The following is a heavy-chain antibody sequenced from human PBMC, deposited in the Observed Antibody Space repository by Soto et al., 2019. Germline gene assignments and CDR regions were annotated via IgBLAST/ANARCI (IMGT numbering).Heavy chain of an antibody. CDR3: AKTGVTPTAS. J-gene: IGHJ5*02. V-gene: IGHV3-21*01. D-gene: IGHD2-2*01. CDR2: ITSSSSYT. Sequence: EVQLVESGGGLVKPGGSLRLSCAGSGFTFSCCSMNWVRQAPGKGLEWVSSITSSSSYTYYADSVRGRFTISRDNAKNSLYLQMNNLRAEDTAVYSCAKTGVTPTASWGQGTLVTVSS. CDR1: GFTFSCCS.